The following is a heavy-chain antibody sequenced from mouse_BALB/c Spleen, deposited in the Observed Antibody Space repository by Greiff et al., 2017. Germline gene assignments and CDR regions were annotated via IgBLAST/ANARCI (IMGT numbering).Heavy chain of an antibody. CDR2: IYPYNGGT. J-gene: IGHJ4*01. CDR3: ARGYYGFYAMDY. D-gene: IGHD1-2*01. Sequence: VHVKQSGPELVKPGASVKISCKASGYTFTDYNMHWVKQSHGKSLEWIGYIYPYNGGTGYNQKFKSKATLTVDNSSSTAYMELRSLTSEDSAVYYCARGYYGFYAMDYWGQGTSVTVSS. V-gene: IGHV1S29*02. CDR1: GYTFTDYN.